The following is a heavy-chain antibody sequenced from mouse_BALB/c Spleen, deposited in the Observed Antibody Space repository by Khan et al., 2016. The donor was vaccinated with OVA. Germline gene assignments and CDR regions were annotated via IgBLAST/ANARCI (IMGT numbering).Heavy chain of an antibody. J-gene: IGHJ4*01. D-gene: IGHD2-10*01. CDR3: ARPPYFSYTLDY. CDR2: INTYTGEP. V-gene: IGHV9-3-1*01. Sequence: QIQLVQSGPKLKKPGETVKISCKASGYTFTNYGMNWVKQSPGKALKWMGWINTYTGEPTYADDFKGRFAFSLETSASTAYLQINNLKNEDTATYFCARPPYFSYTLDYWGQGTSVTVSS. CDR1: GYTFTNYG.